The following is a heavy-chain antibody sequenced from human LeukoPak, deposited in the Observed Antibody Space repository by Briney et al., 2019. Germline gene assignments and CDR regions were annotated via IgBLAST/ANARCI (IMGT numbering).Heavy chain of an antibody. CDR1: GCTFSSYY. CDR3: ARGAGKYYYDGSADY. V-gene: IGHV1-46*01. D-gene: IGHD3-22*01. CDR2: INPSGGST. Sequence: ASVKVSCKASGCTFSSYYMHWVRQAPGQGLEWMGIINPSGGSTSYAQKFQGRVTMTRDTSTSTVYMELSSLRSEDTAVYYCARGAGKYYYDGSADYWGQGTLVTVSS. J-gene: IGHJ4*02.